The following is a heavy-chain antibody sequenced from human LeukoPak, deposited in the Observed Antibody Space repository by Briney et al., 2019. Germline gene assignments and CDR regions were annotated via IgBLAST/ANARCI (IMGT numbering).Heavy chain of an antibody. CDR1: GGTFSSYA. J-gene: IGHJ4*02. V-gene: IGHV1-69*04. D-gene: IGHD6-19*01. CDR3: AKGLAVAGNLYDY. CDR2: TIPILGIA. Sequence: SVKVSCKASGGTFSSYAISWVRQAPGQGLEWMGRTIPILGIANYAQKFQGRVTITADKSTSTAYMELSSLRSEDTAVYYCAKGLAVAGNLYDYWGQGTLVTVSS.